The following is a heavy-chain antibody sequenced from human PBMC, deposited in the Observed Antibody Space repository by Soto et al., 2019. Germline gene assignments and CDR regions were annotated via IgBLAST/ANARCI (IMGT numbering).Heavy chain of an antibody. CDR1: GGTFISYT. V-gene: IGHV1-69*02. J-gene: IGHJ5*02. CDR3: AKRLTYDHNWYDP. Sequence: SVKVSCKASGGTFISYTISWVRQAPGQGLEWMGRIIPILGIANYAQKFQGRVTITADKSTSTAYMELSSLRSEDTAVYYCAKRLTYDHNWYDPWSQGTLVTVSS. D-gene: IGHD3-22*01. CDR2: IIPILGIA.